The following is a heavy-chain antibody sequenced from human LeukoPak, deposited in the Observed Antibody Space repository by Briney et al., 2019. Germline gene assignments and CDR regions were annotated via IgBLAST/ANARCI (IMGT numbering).Heavy chain of an antibody. V-gene: IGHV3-23*01. Sequence: TGGSLRLSCAASGFTFSSYGMSWVRQAPGKGLEWVSAISGSGGSTYYADSVKGRFTISRDNSKNTLYLQMNSLRAEDTAVYYCAKEGYDILTGYSNYMDVCGKGTTVTISS. CDR2: ISGSGGST. CDR3: AKEGYDILTGYSNYMDV. CDR1: GFTFSSYG. D-gene: IGHD3-9*01. J-gene: IGHJ6*03.